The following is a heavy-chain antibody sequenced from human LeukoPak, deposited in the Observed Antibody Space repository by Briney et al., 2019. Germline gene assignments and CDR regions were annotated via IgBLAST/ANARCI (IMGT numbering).Heavy chain of an antibody. Sequence: GGSLRLSCAASGFTFSSYEMNWVRQTPGKGLEWVSYIRSSGITVYYADSVKGRFTMSRDNAKNSLFLQMNSLRAEDTALYYCAKGRYSSSSSYDYWGQGTLVTVSS. CDR2: IRSSGITV. CDR3: AKGRYSSSSSYDY. J-gene: IGHJ4*02. D-gene: IGHD6-13*01. V-gene: IGHV3-48*03. CDR1: GFTFSSYE.